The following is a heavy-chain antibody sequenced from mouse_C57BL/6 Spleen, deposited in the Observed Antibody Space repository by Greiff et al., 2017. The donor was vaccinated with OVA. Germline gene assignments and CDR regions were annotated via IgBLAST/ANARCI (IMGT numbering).Heavy chain of an antibody. CDR3: ARSGVYDYDDGDYAMDY. Sequence: VHLVESGAELVKPGASVKISCKASGYAFSSYWMNWVKQRPGKGLEWIGQLYPGDGDTNYNGKFKGKATLTADKSSSTAYMQLSSLTSEDSAVYFCARSGVYDYDDGDYAMDYWGQGTSVTVSS. V-gene: IGHV1-80*01. CDR2: LYPGDGDT. J-gene: IGHJ4*01. D-gene: IGHD2-4*01. CDR1: GYAFSSYW.